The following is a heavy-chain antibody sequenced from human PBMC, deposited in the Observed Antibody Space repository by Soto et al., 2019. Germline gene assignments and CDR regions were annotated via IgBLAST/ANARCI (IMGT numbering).Heavy chain of an antibody. Sequence: SETLSLTCSVSSDSMNSGGYYWSWIRQHPGKGLEWIGYIYSNGDTYYNPSLKSRVTISVDTSKNQFSLNLTSVTGADTAVYYCARRGGSSSGYYYHAFDVWGQGTKVTVSS. D-gene: IGHD6-6*01. V-gene: IGHV4-31*03. J-gene: IGHJ6*02. CDR1: SDSMNSGGYY. CDR3: ARRGGSSSGYYYHAFDV. CDR2: IYSNGDT.